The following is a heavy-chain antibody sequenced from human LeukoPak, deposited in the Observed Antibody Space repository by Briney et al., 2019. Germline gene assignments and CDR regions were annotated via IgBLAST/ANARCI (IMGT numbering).Heavy chain of an antibody. CDR3: AKEGYSSRLDAFDI. CDR1: GFTFSSYW. Sequence: GGSLRLSCAASGFTFSSYWMHWVRQAPGKGLEWVANIKQDGSEKHYVDSVKGRFTISRDNAKNSLYLQMNSLRAEDTALYYCAKEGYSSRLDAFDIWGQGTMVTVPS. J-gene: IGHJ3*02. D-gene: IGHD6-13*01. CDR2: IKQDGSEK. V-gene: IGHV3-7*03.